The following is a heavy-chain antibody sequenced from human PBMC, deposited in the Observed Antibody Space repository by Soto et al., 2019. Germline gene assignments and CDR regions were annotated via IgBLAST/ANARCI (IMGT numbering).Heavy chain of an antibody. V-gene: IGHV4-4*02. J-gene: IGHJ6*02. CDR1: GGSISSSNW. CDR3: ARVSGSYYYGMDV. Sequence: QVQLQESGPGLVKPSGTLSLTCAVSGGSISSSNWWSWVRQPPGKGLEWIGESYHSGSTKYNPSLKSRVTXSXDXXKNQFSLKLSSVTAADTAVYYCARVSGSYYYGMDVWGQGTTVTVSS. CDR2: SYHSGST.